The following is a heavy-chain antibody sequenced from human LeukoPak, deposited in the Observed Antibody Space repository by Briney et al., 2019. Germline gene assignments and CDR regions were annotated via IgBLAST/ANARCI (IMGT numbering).Heavy chain of an antibody. CDR2: IRYDGSNK. D-gene: IGHD2-15*01. CDR3: AKDIGWYCSGGSCTDY. V-gene: IGHV3-30*02. CDR1: GFTFSSYG. Sequence: GGSLGLSCAASGFTFSSYGMHWVRQAPGKGLEWVAFIRYDGSNKYYADSVKGRFTISRDNSKNTLYLQMNSLRAEDTAVYYCAKDIGWYCSGGSCTDYWGQGTLVTVSS. J-gene: IGHJ4*02.